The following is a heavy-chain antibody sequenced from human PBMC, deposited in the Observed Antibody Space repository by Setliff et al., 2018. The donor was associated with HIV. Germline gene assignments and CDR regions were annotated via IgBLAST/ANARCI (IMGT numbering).Heavy chain of an antibody. J-gene: IGHJ6*02. CDR1: GGTFSSYA. V-gene: IGHV1-69*10. D-gene: IGHD1-26*01. CDR3: AATVESVGPYYGMDV. CDR2: IIPILGIA. Sequence: SVKVSCKASGGTFSSYAINWVRQAPGQGLEWMGGIIPILGIANYAQKFQERVTITRDMSTSTAYMELSSLRSEDTAVYYCAATVESVGPYYGMDVWGQGTTVTVSS.